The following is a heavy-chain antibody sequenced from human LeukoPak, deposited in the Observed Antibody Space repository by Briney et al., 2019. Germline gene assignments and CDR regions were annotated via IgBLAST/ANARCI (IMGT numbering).Heavy chain of an antibody. CDR1: GFTFSDYY. Sequence: PGGSLRLSCAASGFTFSDYYMSWIRQAPGKGLEWVSYISSSGSTIYYADSVKGRFTISRDNAKNSLYLQMNSLRAEDTAVYYYARGNDYGDYSYLLYWGQGTLVTVSS. V-gene: IGHV3-11*01. J-gene: IGHJ4*02. D-gene: IGHD4-17*01. CDR2: ISSSGSTI. CDR3: ARGNDYGDYSYLLY.